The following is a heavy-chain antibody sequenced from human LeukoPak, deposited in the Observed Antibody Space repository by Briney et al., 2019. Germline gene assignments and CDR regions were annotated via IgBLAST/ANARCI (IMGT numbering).Heavy chain of an antibody. CDR2: ISYDGSNK. J-gene: IGHJ4*02. CDR3: ARDSVVITPHFDY. D-gene: IGHD3-3*01. V-gene: IGHV3-30-3*01. Sequence: GGSLRLSCAASGFTFSSYAMHWVRQALGKGLEWVAVISYDGSNKYYADSVKGRFTISRDNSKNTLYLQMNSLRAEDTAVYYCARDSVVITPHFDYWGQGTLVTVSS. CDR1: GFTFSSYA.